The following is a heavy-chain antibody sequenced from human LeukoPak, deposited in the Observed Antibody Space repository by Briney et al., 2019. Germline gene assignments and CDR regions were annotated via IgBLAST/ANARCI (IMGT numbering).Heavy chain of an antibody. CDR3: AKGLSSLPPRGVCFDY. V-gene: IGHV3-53*01. CDR1: GFTVNSNY. Sequence: GGSLRLSCAASGFTVNSNYMNWVRQAPGKGLEWVSVVYSDDTTYYADSVKGRFTISRDNSKNTLYLQMNSLRAEDTAVYYCAKGLSSLPPRGVCFDYWGQGTLVTVSS. J-gene: IGHJ4*02. D-gene: IGHD3-10*01. CDR2: VYSDDTT.